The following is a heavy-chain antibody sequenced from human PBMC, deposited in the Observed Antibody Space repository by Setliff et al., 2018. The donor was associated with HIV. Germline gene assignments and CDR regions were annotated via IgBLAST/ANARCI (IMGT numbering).Heavy chain of an antibody. J-gene: IGHJ6*01. CDR2: LHLSGDT. CDR1: GDSINTHY. Sequence: SETLSLTCTVSGDSINTHYWSWIRQPAGKGLEWIGRLHLSGDTNYNPSLKSRVTMSIDTSKNQFSLKLSSVTAADTAVYYCARDNSYYYGSGSHYWYGMDVWGQGTTVTVS. V-gene: IGHV4-4*07. CDR3: ARDNSYYYGSGSHYWYGMDV. D-gene: IGHD3-10*01.